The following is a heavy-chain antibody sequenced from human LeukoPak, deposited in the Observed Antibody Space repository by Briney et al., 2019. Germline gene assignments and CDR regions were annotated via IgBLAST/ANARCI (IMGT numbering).Heavy chain of an antibody. CDR2: MNPNSGNT. Sequence: ASVKVSCKASGYTFTSYDINWVRQATGQGLEWMGWMNPNSGNTGYAQKFQGRVTMTRNTSISTAYMELNSLRAEDTAVYYCARDQGFWSGYYYYYYYGMDVWGQGTTVTVSS. J-gene: IGHJ6*02. V-gene: IGHV1-8*01. CDR1: GYTFTSYD. CDR3: ARDQGFWSGYYYYYYYGMDV. D-gene: IGHD3-3*01.